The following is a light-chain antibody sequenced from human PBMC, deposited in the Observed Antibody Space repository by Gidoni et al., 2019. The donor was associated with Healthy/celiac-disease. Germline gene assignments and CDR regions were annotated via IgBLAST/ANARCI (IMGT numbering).Light chain of an antibody. Sequence: DIQMTQSPSSLSASVGDRVTITCRASQSIGSYLSWYQQKPGKAPKLLIYAASSLQSGVPSRFSGSGSGRDFTLTISSLQPEDFASYYCQQSYSTPRVTFGPGTRLETK. CDR2: AAS. CDR1: QSIGSY. V-gene: IGKV1-39*01. J-gene: IGKJ5*01. CDR3: QQSYSTPRVT.